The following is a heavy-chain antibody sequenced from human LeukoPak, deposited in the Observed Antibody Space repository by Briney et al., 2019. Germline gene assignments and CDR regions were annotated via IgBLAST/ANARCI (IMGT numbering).Heavy chain of an antibody. V-gene: IGHV3-33*01. Sequence: GRSLRLSCAASGFIFGSYGMHWVRQAPGKGLEWVALIWYDGTNEYYTDSVKGRFTISRANSKNTLYLQMNSLRAEDTAVYYCARVPYCSGGRCSSWIDHWGQGTLVTVSS. D-gene: IGHD2-15*01. J-gene: IGHJ4*02. CDR2: IWYDGTNE. CDR1: GFIFGSYG. CDR3: ARVPYCSGGRCSSWIDH.